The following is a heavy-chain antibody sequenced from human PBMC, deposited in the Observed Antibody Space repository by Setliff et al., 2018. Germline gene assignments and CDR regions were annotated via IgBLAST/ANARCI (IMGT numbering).Heavy chain of an antibody. CDR1: GYSISSGHF. Sequence: PSETLSLTCGVSGYSISSGHFWGWIRQPPGKGLEWLGYSYYLGATKYTPSLKGRVSISVDTAENQVSLKVNSVTAADTGVYYCARLNFWSGFWYFTLWGQGTPVTVSS. V-gene: IGHV4-38-2*01. CDR3: ARLNFWSGFWYFTL. D-gene: IGHD3-3*01. J-gene: IGHJ4*02. CDR2: SYYLGAT.